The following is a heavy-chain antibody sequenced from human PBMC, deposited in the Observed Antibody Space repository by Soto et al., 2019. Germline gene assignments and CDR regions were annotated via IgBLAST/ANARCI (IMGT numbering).Heavy chain of an antibody. J-gene: IGHJ3*01. Sequence: EVQMVESGGGLVKPGGSLRLSCAVSGFSFRDAWMNWVRQAPGKGLEWVGRIKSKAAGGAIDYAAPVKGRFTISRDDSKGPLDLQNKRLKTGDTAMYYCTTDGSFGGVVVAFHLWGQGTMLSVSS. V-gene: IGHV3-15*07. D-gene: IGHD3-10*01. CDR2: IKSKAAGGAI. CDR3: TTDGSFGGVVVAFHL. CDR1: GFSFRDAW.